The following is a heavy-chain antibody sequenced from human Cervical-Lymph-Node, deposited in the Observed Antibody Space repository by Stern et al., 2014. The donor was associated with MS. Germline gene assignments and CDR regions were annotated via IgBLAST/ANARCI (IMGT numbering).Heavy chain of an antibody. CDR1: GGSISSGRYY. Sequence: QVQLQESGPGLVKPSQTLSLTCTVSGGSISSGRYYWSWIRQPAGKGREGIGRINTGGSTTTTPSLKSRVTIAVDPSKNHFPLKLSSVTAADTAVYYCARDCRLRYFDNYGMDVWGQGTTVTVSS. CDR2: INTGGST. CDR3: ARDCRLRYFDNYGMDV. V-gene: IGHV4-61*02. J-gene: IGHJ6*02. D-gene: IGHD3-9*01.